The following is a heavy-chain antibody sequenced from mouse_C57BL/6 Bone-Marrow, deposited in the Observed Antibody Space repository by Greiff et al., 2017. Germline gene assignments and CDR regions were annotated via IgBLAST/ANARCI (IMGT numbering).Heavy chain of an antibody. Sequence: VQLQQSGPELVKPGASVKISCKASGYSFTSYYIHWVKQRPGQGLEWIGWIYPGSGNTKYNEKFKGKATLTADTSSSTAYMQLSSLTSEDSAVYYCARSLYYGNYDLFDYWGQGTTLTVSS. V-gene: IGHV1-66*01. J-gene: IGHJ2*01. D-gene: IGHD2-1*01. CDR1: GYSFTSYY. CDR2: IYPGSGNT. CDR3: ARSLYYGNYDLFDY.